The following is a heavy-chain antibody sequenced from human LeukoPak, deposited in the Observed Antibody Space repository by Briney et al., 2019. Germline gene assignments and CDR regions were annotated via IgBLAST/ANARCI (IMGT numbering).Heavy chain of an antibody. J-gene: IGHJ5*02. V-gene: IGHV4-61*02. CDR2: IYTSGST. D-gene: IGHD1-7*01. Sequence: PSQTLSLTCTVSGGSISSGDYYWSWIRQPPGKGLEWIGRIYTSGSTNYNPSLKSRVTISVDTSKNQFSLKLSSVTAADTAVYYCARPGGNWNSRGWFDPWGQGTLVTVSS. CDR1: GGSISSGDYY. CDR3: ARPGGNWNSRGWFDP.